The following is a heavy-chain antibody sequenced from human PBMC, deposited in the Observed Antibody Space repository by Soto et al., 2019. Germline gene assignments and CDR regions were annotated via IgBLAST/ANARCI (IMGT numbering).Heavy chain of an antibody. CDR1: GFTFSSYG. D-gene: IGHD3-10*01. CDR3: ARGRQVNTMVRGVTGPDFNY. CDR2: IWYDGSNK. J-gene: IGHJ4*02. Sequence: GSLRLSCAASGFTFSSYGMHWVRQAPGKGLEWVAVIWYDGSNKYYADSVKGRFTISRDNSKNTLYLQMNSLRAEDTAVYYCARGRQVNTMVRGVTGPDFNYWGQGTLVTVSS. V-gene: IGHV3-33*01.